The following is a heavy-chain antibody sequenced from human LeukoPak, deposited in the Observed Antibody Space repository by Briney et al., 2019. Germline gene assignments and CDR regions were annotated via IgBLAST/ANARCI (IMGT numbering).Heavy chain of an antibody. Sequence: GRSLRLSCAASGFTFDGYAMHWVRQAPGKGLEWVSRISWNSGDIAYADSVKGRFTISRDNAKNSLYLQMNSLGPEDTASYYCAKGAGSSSFFYLRDPYFQHWGQGTLVTVSS. V-gene: IGHV3-9*01. CDR1: GFTFDGYA. CDR3: AKGAGSSSFFYLRDPYFQH. D-gene: IGHD6-19*01. CDR2: ISWNSGDI. J-gene: IGHJ1*01.